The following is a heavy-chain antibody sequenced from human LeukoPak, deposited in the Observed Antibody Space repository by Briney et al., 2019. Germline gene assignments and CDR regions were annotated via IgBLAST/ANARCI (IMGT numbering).Heavy chain of an antibody. CDR1: GGSFSGYY. Sequence: PSETLSLTCAVYGGSFSGYYWSWIRQPPGKGLEWIGEINHSGSTNYNPSLKSRVTISVDTSKNQFSLKLSSVTAADTAVYYCAGRRGYSPLGIWGQGTMVTVSS. D-gene: IGHD5-18*01. J-gene: IGHJ3*02. CDR3: AGRRGYSPLGI. CDR2: INHSGST. V-gene: IGHV4-34*01.